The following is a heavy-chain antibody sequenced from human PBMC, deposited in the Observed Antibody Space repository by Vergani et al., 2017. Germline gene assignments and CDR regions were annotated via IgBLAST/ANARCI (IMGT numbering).Heavy chain of an antibody. D-gene: IGHD3-10*01. CDR1: GESFSSFY. CDR2: INNDGQT. V-gene: IGHV4-34*02. J-gene: IGHJ4*02. CDR3: AVRPRVNLGGGEIVTKRTFDY. Sequence: QVQLQQWGAGVVKPSGTLPLTCAVFGESFSSFYWSWIRQPPGKGLEWIGEINNDGQTNYNPSLESRVTVSRDTAKNQFSLNLMSVTAADTAMYYCAVRPRVNLGGGEIVTKRTFDYWSQGSLVTVSS.